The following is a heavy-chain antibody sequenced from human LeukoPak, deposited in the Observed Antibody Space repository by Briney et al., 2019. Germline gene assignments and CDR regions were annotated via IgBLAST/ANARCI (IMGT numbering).Heavy chain of an antibody. Sequence: GGSLRLSCAASGFTFSTYSMNWVRQAPGKGLEWVSSISSTSSYIYYADSVKGRFTISRDDAQKSLYLQMNSLRAEDTAVYYCARVGYSSGWYFDYWGQGTLVTVCS. CDR2: ISSTSSYI. CDR1: GFTFSTYS. CDR3: ARVGYSSGWYFDY. D-gene: IGHD6-19*01. J-gene: IGHJ4*02. V-gene: IGHV3-21*01.